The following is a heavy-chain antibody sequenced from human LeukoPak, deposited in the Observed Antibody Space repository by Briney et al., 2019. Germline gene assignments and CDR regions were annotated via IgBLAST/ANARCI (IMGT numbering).Heavy chain of an antibody. CDR3: ATAGNYRFDN. D-gene: IGHD1-7*01. V-gene: IGHV3-9*02. CDR2: ISWNSGSI. J-gene: IGHJ4*02. Sequence: GGSLRLSCVASGFSSTTHAMGWVRQAPGKGLEWVSGISWNSGSIGYADSVKGRFTISRDNAMNTLYLQMNSLRAEDTAVYYCATAGNYRFDNWGQGTLVTVSS. CDR1: GFSSTTHA.